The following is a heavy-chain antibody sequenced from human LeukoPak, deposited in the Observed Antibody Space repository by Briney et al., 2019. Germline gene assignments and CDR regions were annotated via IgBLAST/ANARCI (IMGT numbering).Heavy chain of an antibody. CDR3: ASLRMVRGGHDY. CDR1: GGSFSGYY. V-gene: IGHV4-34*01. CDR2: INHSGST. D-gene: IGHD3-10*01. Sequence: SETLSLTCAVYGGSFSGYYWSWIRQPPGKGLEWIGEINHSGSTNYNPSLKSRVTISVDTSKSQFSLKLSSVTAADTAVYYCASLRMVRGGHDYWGQGTLVTVSS. J-gene: IGHJ4*02.